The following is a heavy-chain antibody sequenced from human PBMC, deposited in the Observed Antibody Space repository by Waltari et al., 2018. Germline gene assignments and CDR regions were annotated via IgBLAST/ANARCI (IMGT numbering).Heavy chain of an antibody. CDR1: VGSISSGGYY. V-gene: IGHV4-31*03. CDR3: AGDYSYGYAVFDY. Sequence: QVQLQESGPGLVKPSQTLSLTCTVSVGSISSGGYYWSWIPTHPRKWLGCIGYIYYRGSTYYTPSLKRGVTTSVDTTKNQFSLKLSSVTAAETAVYCCAGDYSYGYAVFDYWGQGTLVTVSS. J-gene: IGHJ4*02. CDR2: IYYRGST. D-gene: IGHD5-18*01.